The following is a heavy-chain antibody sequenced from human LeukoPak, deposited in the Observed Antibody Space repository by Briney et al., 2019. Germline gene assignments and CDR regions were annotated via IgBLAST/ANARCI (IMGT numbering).Heavy chain of an antibody. Sequence: SETLSLTCTVSGGSISSGDYYWSWIRQPPGKGLEWIGYIYYSGSTYYNPSLKSRVTISVDTSKNQFSLKLSSVTAADTAVYYCAIAVGGSCCNWLDPWGQGTLVTVSS. CDR1: GGSISSGDYY. CDR2: IYYSGST. V-gene: IGHV4-30-4*01. CDR3: AIAVGGSCCNWLDP. D-gene: IGHD2-15*01. J-gene: IGHJ5*02.